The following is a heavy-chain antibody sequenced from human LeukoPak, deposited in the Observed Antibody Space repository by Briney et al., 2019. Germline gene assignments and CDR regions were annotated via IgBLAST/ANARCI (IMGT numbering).Heavy chain of an antibody. Sequence: GGSLRLSCAVSGITLSNYGMSWVRQAPGKGLEWVAGISDRGSRTNYADSVKGRYTISTDHPENTLYLQMNSLRAEDTAVYFCAKRGVVIRVILVGFHKEAYYFDSWGQGALVTVSS. CDR2: ISDRGSRT. J-gene: IGHJ4*02. D-gene: IGHD3-22*01. CDR3: AKRGVVIRVILVGFHKEAYYFDS. V-gene: IGHV3-23*01. CDR1: GITLSNYG.